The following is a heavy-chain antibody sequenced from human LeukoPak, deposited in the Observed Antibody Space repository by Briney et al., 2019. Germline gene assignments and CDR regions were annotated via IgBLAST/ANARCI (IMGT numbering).Heavy chain of an antibody. V-gene: IGHV1-69*13. Sequence: SVKVSCKASRGTFSSYAISWVRQAPGQGLEWMGGIIPIFGTPIYAQRFQGRVTITADEFTSTAYMELSSLRSEDTAVYYCARDRPGRYCSSTSCFIASPFDPWGQGTLVTVSS. J-gene: IGHJ5*02. CDR1: RGTFSSYA. CDR3: ARDRPGRYCSSTSCFIASPFDP. D-gene: IGHD2-2*01. CDR2: IIPIFGTP.